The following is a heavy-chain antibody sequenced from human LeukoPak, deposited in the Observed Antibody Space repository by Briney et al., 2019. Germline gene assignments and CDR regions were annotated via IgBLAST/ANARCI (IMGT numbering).Heavy chain of an antibody. D-gene: IGHD2-2*01. J-gene: IGHJ6*04. V-gene: IGHV3-21*01. Sequence: GGSLRLSCAASGFTFSSYSMNWVRQAPGKGLEWVSSISSSSNYIYHADSLKGRFTISRDNAKNSLYLRMNSLRAEDTAVYYCAGDSKLYCSSTSCYMDVWGKGTTVTVSS. CDR3: AGDSKLYCSSTSCYMDV. CDR1: GFTFSSYS. CDR2: ISSSSNYI.